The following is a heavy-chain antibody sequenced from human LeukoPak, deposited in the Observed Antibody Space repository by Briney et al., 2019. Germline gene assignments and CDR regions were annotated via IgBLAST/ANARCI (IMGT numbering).Heavy chain of an antibody. CDR2: IMQDGSEK. J-gene: IGHJ4*02. V-gene: IGHV3-7*01. CDR1: GFTFSSYW. Sequence: SGGSLRPSCAASGFTFSSYWMTWVRQAPGKGLEWVANIMQDGSEKNYVDSVKGRFTISRDNAKNSLYLQMNSLRAEDTAVFYCARDNYGSGSYYTYFDYWGQGTLVTVSS. D-gene: IGHD3-10*01. CDR3: ARDNYGSGSYYTYFDY.